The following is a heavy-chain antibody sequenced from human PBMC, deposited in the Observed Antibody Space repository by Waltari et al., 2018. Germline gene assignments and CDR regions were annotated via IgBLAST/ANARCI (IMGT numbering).Heavy chain of an antibody. J-gene: IGHJ4*02. CDR1: GGSISSNY. CDR3: ARGPPPDLDY. CDR2: IYSSGSS. V-gene: IGHV4-4*07. Sequence: QVQLQESGPGLVKPSETLSLTCTVSGGSISSNYWSWIRQPAGKGLEWIGRIYSSGSSNYKPSLKSRLTRSVDTSQNQFSLKLSSVTAADTAVYYCARGPPPDLDYWGQGILVTVSS.